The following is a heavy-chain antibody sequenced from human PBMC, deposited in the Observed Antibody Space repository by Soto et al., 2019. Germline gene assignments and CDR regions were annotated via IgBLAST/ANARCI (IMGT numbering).Heavy chain of an antibody. CDR2: INPATGAA. CDR1: GYPVTAYY. J-gene: IGHJ3*02. CDR3: ARGGGVGVAGSAAFDM. Sequence: QLHLVQSGAVVKKPGASVTVSCSASGYPVTAYYMHWVRQAPGRGLEWMGGINPATGAAKYTQTFQGRVNMHREPAAGTVFKDRGGRTSEGTAVFDCARGGGVGVAGSAAFDMWGQGTLVTVSS. V-gene: IGHV1-2*02. D-gene: IGHD3-3*01.